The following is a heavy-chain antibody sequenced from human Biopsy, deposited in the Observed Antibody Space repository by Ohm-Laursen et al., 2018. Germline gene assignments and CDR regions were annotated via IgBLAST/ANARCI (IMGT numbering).Heavy chain of an antibody. CDR2: IHHNGST. D-gene: IGHD2-15*01. V-gene: IGHV4-4*09. CDR1: GVSITAYY. Sequence: TLSLTCTVSGVSITAYYWSWIRQPPGKGLECIGNIHHNGSTNYNPSLKSRLTISVDTSKNQFSLKLSSVTAADTAVYYCARMDCSGGSCHYYSYGMDVWGQGTTVTVSS. J-gene: IGHJ6*02. CDR3: ARMDCSGGSCHYYSYGMDV.